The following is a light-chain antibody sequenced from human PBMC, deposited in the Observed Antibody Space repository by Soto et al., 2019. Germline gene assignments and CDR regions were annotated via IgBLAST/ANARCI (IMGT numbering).Light chain of an antibody. Sequence: DIVMTQSPDSLAVSVGERTTINCKSSQSVLYSSNKKNYLAWYQQKSGQSPKVLIYWASTRESVVPDRFSCSGSRTDFTLPISSLQAEDAAVYYCQQSYSTPRTFGQGTKVEIK. CDR3: QQSYSTPRT. V-gene: IGKV4-1*01. CDR2: WAS. J-gene: IGKJ1*01. CDR1: QSVLYSSNKKNY.